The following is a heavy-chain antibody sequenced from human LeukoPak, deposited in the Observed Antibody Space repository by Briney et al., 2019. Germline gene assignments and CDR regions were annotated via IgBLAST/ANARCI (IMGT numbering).Heavy chain of an antibody. V-gene: IGHV4-39*01. Sequence: PSETLSLTCTVSGGSISSSIYYWGWIRQSPGKGLEWIGSIYYSGSTYYNPSLKSRVTISVDTSKNQFSLKLSSVTAADTAVYYCARPYLDCSGGSCYSGAFDIWGQGTMVTVSS. D-gene: IGHD2-15*01. CDR2: IYYSGST. J-gene: IGHJ3*02. CDR3: ARPYLDCSGGSCYSGAFDI. CDR1: GGSISSSIYY.